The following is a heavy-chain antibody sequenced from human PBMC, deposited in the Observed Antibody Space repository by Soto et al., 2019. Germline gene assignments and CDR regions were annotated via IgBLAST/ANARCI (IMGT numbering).Heavy chain of an antibody. D-gene: IGHD4-4*01. Sequence: GGSLRLSCAASGFTFSNAWMNWVRQAPGKGLEWVGRIKSKTDGGTTDYAAPVKGRFTISRDDSKNTLYLQMNSLKTEDTAVYYCTTPTVTTGANYYYYSMDVWGQGTTVTVSS. CDR1: GFTFSNAW. V-gene: IGHV3-15*07. CDR2: IKSKTDGGTT. J-gene: IGHJ6*02. CDR3: TTPTVTTGANYYYYSMDV.